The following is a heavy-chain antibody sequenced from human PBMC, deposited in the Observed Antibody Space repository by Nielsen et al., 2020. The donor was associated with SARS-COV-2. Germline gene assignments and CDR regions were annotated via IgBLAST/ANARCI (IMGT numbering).Heavy chain of an antibody. CDR2: INPNSGGT. J-gene: IGHJ4*02. D-gene: IGHD3-22*01. Sequence: ASVKVSCKASGYTFTGYYMHWVRQAPGQGLEWMGRINPNSGGTNYAQKFQGRVTMNRDTSISTAYMELSRLRSDDTAVYYCARDRDYYDSSGYYHGTDFDYWGQGTLVTVSS. V-gene: IGHV1-2*06. CDR3: ARDRDYYDSSGYYHGTDFDY. CDR1: GYTFTGYY.